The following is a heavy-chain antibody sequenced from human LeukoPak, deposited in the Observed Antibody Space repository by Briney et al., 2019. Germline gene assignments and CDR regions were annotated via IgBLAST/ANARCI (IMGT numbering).Heavy chain of an antibody. CDR2: TYHRSKWYN. CDR1: GDSVSSDSSA. CDR3: AREGPAFDI. Sequence: SQTLSLTCAISGDSVSSDSSAWNWIRQSPSRGLEWLGRTYHRSKWYNEYAVSVKSRITINPDTSKNQFSLQLDFVTPEDTAVYFCAREGPAFDIWGQGTMVAVSS. J-gene: IGHJ3*02. V-gene: IGHV6-1*01.